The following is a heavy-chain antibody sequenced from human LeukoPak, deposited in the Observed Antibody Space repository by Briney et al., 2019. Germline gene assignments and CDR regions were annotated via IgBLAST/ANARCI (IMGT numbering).Heavy chain of an antibody. V-gene: IGHV3-66*01. J-gene: IGHJ4*02. CDR2: IYSGGST. CDR1: GFTVSSNY. D-gene: IGHD5-24*01. CDR3: AREKRDGYKYYFDY. Sequence: GGSLRLSCAASGFTVSSNYMSWVRQAPGKGLEWVSVIYSGGSTYYADSVKGRFTISRDNSKNTLYLQMNSLRAEDMAVYYCAREKRDGYKYYFDYWGQGTLVTVSS.